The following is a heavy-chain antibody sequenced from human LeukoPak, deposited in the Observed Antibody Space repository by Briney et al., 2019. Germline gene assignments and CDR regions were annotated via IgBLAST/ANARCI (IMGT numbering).Heavy chain of an antibody. CDR2: ISYDGSNK. J-gene: IGHJ4*02. Sequence: GGSLRLSCAASGFTFSSYGMHWVRQAPGKGLEWVAVISYDGSNKYYADSVKGRFTISRDNSKNTLYLQMSSLRAEDTAVYYCAKEDSYNWNDERYFDYWGQGTLVTVSS. CDR1: GFTFSSYG. D-gene: IGHD1-20*01. CDR3: AKEDSYNWNDERYFDY. V-gene: IGHV3-30*18.